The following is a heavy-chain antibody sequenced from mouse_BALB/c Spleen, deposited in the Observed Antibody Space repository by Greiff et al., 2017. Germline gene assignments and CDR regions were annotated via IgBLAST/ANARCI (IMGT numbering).Heavy chain of an antibody. Sequence: EVMLVESGGGLVQPGGSLRLSCATSGFTFTDYYMSWVRQPPGKALEWLGFIRNKANGYTTEYSASVKGRFTISRDNSQSILYLQMNTLRAEDSATYYCARDMGLRRVYYAMDYWGQGTSVTVSS. D-gene: IGHD2-4*01. CDR3: ARDMGLRRVYYAMDY. CDR1: GFTFTDYY. J-gene: IGHJ4*01. V-gene: IGHV7-3*02. CDR2: IRNKANGYTT.